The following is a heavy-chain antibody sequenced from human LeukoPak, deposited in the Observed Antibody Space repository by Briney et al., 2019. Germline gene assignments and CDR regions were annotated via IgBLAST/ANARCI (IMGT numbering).Heavy chain of an antibody. Sequence: GGSLRLSCAASGFTFDDYGMSWVRQAPGKGLEWVSGINWNGGSTGYTDSVKGRFTISRDNAKNSLYLQMNSLRADDTALYYCARDTSRYDWNDGVAYWGQGTLVTVSS. J-gene: IGHJ4*02. CDR1: GFTFDDYG. V-gene: IGHV3-20*04. CDR2: INWNGGST. CDR3: ARDTSRYDWNDGVAY. D-gene: IGHD1-1*01.